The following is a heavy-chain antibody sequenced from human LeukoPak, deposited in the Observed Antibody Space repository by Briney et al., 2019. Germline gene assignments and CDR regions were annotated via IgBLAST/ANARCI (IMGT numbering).Heavy chain of an antibody. V-gene: IGHV3-23*01. Sequence: GGSLRLSCAASGFTFSSYAMSWVRQAPGKGLEWVSAISGSGGSTYYADSVKGRFTISRDNSKNTLYLQMNSLRAEDTAVYYCAKLPVVVVAATLGWFDPWGQGTLVTVSS. J-gene: IGHJ5*02. D-gene: IGHD2-15*01. CDR1: GFTFSSYA. CDR3: AKLPVVVVAATLGWFDP. CDR2: ISGSGGST.